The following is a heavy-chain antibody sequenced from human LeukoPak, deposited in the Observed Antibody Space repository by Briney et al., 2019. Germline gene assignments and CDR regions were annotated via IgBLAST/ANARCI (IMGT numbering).Heavy chain of an antibody. D-gene: IGHD3-10*01. CDR3: ARGWDYGSGQNWFDP. CDR1: GYTFTGYY. CDR2: INPNSGGT. J-gene: IGHJ5*02. Sequence: GASVKVSCKASGYTFTGYYMHWVRQAPGQGLEWMGWINPNSGGTNYAQKFQGRVTMTRDTSISTAYMELSRLRSDDTAVYYCARGWDYGSGQNWFDPWGQGTLVTVSS. V-gene: IGHV1-2*02.